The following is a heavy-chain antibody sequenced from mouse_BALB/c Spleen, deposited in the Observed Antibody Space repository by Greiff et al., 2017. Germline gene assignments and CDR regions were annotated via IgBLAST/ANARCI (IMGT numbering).Heavy chain of an antibody. Sequence: QVQLQQSGAELARPGASVKMSCKASGYTFTSYTMHWVKQRPGQGLEWIGYINPSSGYTNYNQKFKDKATLTADKSSSTAYMQLSSLTSEDSAVYYCARSDYGSSYAMDYWGQGTSVTVSS. CDR2: INPSSGYT. CDR1: GYTFTSYT. CDR3: ARSDYGSSYAMDY. D-gene: IGHD1-1*01. J-gene: IGHJ4*01. V-gene: IGHV1-4*01.